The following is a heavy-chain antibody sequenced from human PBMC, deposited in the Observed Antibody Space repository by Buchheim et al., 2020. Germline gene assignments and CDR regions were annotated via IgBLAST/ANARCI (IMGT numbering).Heavy chain of an antibody. CDR2: IIPILGIA. CDR3: ASGGRGYSYGYERPSQSP. V-gene: IGHV1-69*04. J-gene: IGHJ5*02. D-gene: IGHD5-18*01. CDR1: GGTFSSYA. Sequence: QVQLVQSGAEVKKPGSSVKVSCKASGGTFSSYAISWVRQAPGQGLEWMGRIIPILGIANYAQKFQGRVTITADKSTSTAYRELSSLRSEDTAVYYCASGGRGYSYGYERPSQSPWGQGTL.